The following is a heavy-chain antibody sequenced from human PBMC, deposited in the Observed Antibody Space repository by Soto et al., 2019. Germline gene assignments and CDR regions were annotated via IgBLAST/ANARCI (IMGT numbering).Heavy chain of an antibody. J-gene: IGHJ3*02. Sequence: PGGSLRLSCAASGFTFSSYGMHWVRQAPGKGLEWVAVIWYDGSNKYYADSVKGRFTISRDNSKNTLYLQMNSLRAEDTAVYYCASTDDSSGSASPRYDAFDIWGQGTMVTVSS. V-gene: IGHV3-33*01. CDR1: GFTFSSYG. CDR3: ASTDDSSGSASPRYDAFDI. D-gene: IGHD3-22*01. CDR2: IWYDGSNK.